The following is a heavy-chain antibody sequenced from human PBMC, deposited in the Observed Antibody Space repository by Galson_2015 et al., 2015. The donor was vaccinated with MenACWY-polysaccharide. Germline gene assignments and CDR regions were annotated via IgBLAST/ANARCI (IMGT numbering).Heavy chain of an antibody. D-gene: IGHD3-16*02. CDR3: ARGYVRGSHRPDY. CDR2: ITAGNGDT. CDR1: GHAFTNFA. V-gene: IGHV1-3*01. J-gene: IGHJ4*02. Sequence: SVKVSCKASGHAFTNFATHWVRQAPGQGLEWMGWITAGNGDTKYSQKFQGRVTLIVDTSATTAYMQLSSLRPGDTALYYCARGYVRGSHRPDYWGQGTLVTVSS.